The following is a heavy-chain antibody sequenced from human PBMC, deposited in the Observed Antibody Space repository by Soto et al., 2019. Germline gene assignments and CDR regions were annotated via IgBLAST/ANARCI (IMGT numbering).Heavy chain of an antibody. V-gene: IGHV3-64*01. CDR1: GFTFSSYA. CDR3: ATSLGSALDI. Sequence: PGGSLRLSCAASGFTFSSYAMHWVRQAPGKGLEYVSAISSNGGSTYYANSVKGRFTISRDNAKNTLYLQMGSLRAEDTAVYSCATSLGSALDIWGQGTMVTVSS. J-gene: IGHJ3*02. D-gene: IGHD1-26*01. CDR2: ISSNGGST.